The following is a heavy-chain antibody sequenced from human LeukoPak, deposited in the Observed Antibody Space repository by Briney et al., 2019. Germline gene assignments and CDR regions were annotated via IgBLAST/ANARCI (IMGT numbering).Heavy chain of an antibody. J-gene: IGHJ4*02. Sequence: TSETLSLTCAVYGGSVSGYYWSWIRQPPGKGLEWIGEINHSGSTNYNPSLKSRVTISVDTSKNQFSLKLSSVTAADTAVYYCATGDSRTYYYDSSGDKPAIDYWGQGTLVTVSS. V-gene: IGHV4-34*01. CDR2: INHSGST. CDR3: ATGDSRTYYYDSSGDKPAIDY. CDR1: GGSVSGYY. D-gene: IGHD3-22*01.